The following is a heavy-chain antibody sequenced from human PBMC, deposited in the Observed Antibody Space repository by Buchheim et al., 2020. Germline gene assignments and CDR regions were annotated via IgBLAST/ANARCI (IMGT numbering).Heavy chain of an antibody. Sequence: QVQLVESGGGVVQPGRSLRLSCAASGFTFSTYGMHWVRQAPGKGLEWVAILWYDGSNEQYGDSVRGRFTISRDISKSTLYLQMNNVRAEDTDIYYCARDLGPISFSSVYGMDVWGQGTT. CDR1: GFTFSTYG. CDR3: ARDLGPISFSSVYGMDV. D-gene: IGHD6-19*01. CDR2: LWYDGSNE. J-gene: IGHJ6*02. V-gene: IGHV3-33*01.